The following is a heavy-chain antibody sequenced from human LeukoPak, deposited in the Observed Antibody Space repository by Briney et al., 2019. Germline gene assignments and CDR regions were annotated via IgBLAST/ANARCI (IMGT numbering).Heavy chain of an antibody. CDR1: GYTFTSYY. CDR2: INPSGGST. Sequence: ASVKVSCKASGYTFTSYYMHWVRQAPGQGLEWMGIINPSGGSTSYTQKFQGRVTMTRDTSTSTVYMELSSLRSEDTAVYYCAREGDVDTATLHWFDPWGQGTLVNVSS. D-gene: IGHD5-18*01. CDR3: AREGDVDTATLHWFDP. J-gene: IGHJ5*02. V-gene: IGHV1-46*01.